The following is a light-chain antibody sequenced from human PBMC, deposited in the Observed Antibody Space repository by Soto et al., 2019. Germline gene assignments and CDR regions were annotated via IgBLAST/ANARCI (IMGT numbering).Light chain of an antibody. CDR3: QQSYSTPPT. CDR1: QSVSSN. V-gene: IGKV3D-15*01. CDR2: AAS. Sequence: EIVMTQSPATLSVSPGERATLSCRASQSVSSNLAWYQQKPGQVPRLLIYAASTRATGIPARISGSGSGTEFTLTISSLQSEDFATYYCQQSYSTPPTFGQGTKVEIK. J-gene: IGKJ1*01.